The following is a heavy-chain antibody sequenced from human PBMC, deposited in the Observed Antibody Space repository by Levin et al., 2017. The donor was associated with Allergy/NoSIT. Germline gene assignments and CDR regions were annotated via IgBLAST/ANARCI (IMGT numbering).Heavy chain of an antibody. CDR2: INTNTANP. CDR1: GYTFTTYG. V-gene: IGHV7-4-1*01. J-gene: IGHJ4*02. CDR3: ARGGPGGWYYFDD. D-gene: IGHD2-15*01. Sequence: ASVKVSCKASGYTFTTYGMNWVRQAPGQGLEWMGWINTNTANPTHAQGFAGRFVFSLDTSVSTAYLQIDSLKAEDTAVYYCARGGPGGWYYFDDWGQGTLVTVSS.